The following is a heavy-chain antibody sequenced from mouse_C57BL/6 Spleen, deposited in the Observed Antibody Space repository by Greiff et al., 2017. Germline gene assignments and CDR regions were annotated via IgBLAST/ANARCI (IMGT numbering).Heavy chain of an antibody. CDR1: GFTFSSYA. V-gene: IGHV5-4*03. J-gene: IGHJ4*01. Sequence: EVKLVESGGGLVKPGGSLKLSCAASGFTFSSYAMSWVRQTPEKRLEWVATISDGGSYTYYPDNVKGRFTISRDNAKNNLYLQMSHLKSEDTAKYYCAGGAMDYWGQGTSVTVSS. CDR2: ISDGGSYT. CDR3: AGGAMDY.